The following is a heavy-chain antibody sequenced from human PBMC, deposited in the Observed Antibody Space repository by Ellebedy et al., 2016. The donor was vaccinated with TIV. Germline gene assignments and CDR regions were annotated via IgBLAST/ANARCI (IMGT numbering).Heavy chain of an antibody. V-gene: IGHV3-7*03. D-gene: IGHD2-15*01. CDR1: GFTFSNYW. Sequence: GESLKISXAASGFTFSNYWMSWVRQAPGKGLEWVANIKQDGSEKYYVDSVKGRFTISRDNAKNSLYLQMNSLRAEDTAVYYCARDAYIVSTELGVERGAAWGGMDVWGQGTTVTVSS. CDR3: ARDAYIVSTELGVERGAAWGGMDV. CDR2: IKQDGSEK. J-gene: IGHJ6*02.